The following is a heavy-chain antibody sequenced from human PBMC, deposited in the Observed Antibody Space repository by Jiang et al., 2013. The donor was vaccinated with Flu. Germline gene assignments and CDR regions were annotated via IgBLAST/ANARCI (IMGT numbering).Heavy chain of an antibody. V-gene: IGHV4-34*01. CDR2: IHLSGTS. CDR3: ARGGLGEAAAPWYFDY. J-gene: IGHJ4*02. D-gene: IGHD6-25*01. Sequence: IGEIHLSGTSNYNPSLKSRITISADSSRRQFSLKLTSVTAADTAVYFCARGGLGEAAAPWYFDYWGQGTLVTVSS.